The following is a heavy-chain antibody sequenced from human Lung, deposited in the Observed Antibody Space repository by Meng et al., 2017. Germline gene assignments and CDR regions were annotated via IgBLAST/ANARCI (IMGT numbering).Heavy chain of an antibody. Sequence: EVHRVESGGDLVKPGGSLRLSCAASGFYFSNAWMSWVRQAPGKGLEWVGRIKSNTDGGTAEYAAPVTGRFTISRDDSKSTLYLQMSRLRIDDTAVYFCATGAAAADHWGQGTLVTVSS. CDR3: ATGAAAADH. CDR1: GFYFSNAW. D-gene: IGHD6-13*01. V-gene: IGHV3-15*01. CDR2: IKSNTDGGTA. J-gene: IGHJ4*02.